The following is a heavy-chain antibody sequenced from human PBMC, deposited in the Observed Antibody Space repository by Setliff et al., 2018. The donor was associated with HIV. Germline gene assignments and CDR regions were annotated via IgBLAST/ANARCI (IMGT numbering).Heavy chain of an antibody. CDR2: INPSGGST. CDR1: GYTFTSYY. Sequence: ASVKVSCKASGYTFTSYYMHWVRQAPGQGLEWMGIINPSGGSTSYAQNFQGRVTMTRDTSTSTAYMELSRLRSDDTAVYYCARELYDYGDFHDAFDIWGQGTMVTVSS. V-gene: IGHV1-46*01. J-gene: IGHJ3*02. CDR3: ARELYDYGDFHDAFDI. D-gene: IGHD4-17*01.